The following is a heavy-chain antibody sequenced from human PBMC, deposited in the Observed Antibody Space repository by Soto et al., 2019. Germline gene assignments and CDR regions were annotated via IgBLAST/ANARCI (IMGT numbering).Heavy chain of an antibody. CDR2: ISSSGSTI. D-gene: IGHD3-10*01. Sequence: QVQLVESGGGLVKPGGSLRLSCAASGFTFSDYYMSWIRQAPGKGLEWVSYISSSGSTIYYADSVQGRFTITRDNAKNSLDLQKNSLRAEDTAVYYCARVRYYDSGSSINWFDPWCQGRLVTVSS. CDR3: ARVRYYDSGSSINWFDP. V-gene: IGHV3-11*01. CDR1: GFTFSDYY. J-gene: IGHJ5*02.